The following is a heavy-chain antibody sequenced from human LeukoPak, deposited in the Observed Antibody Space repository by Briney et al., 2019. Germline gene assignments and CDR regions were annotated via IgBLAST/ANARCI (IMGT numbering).Heavy chain of an antibody. V-gene: IGHV1-18*01. CDR2: ISAYNGNT. Sequence: ASVRVSCKASGYTFTSYGISWVRQAPGQGLEWRGWISAYNGNTNYAQKLQGRVTMTTDTSTSTAYMELRSLRSDDTAVYYCAGGKYDSSGYYYIRLDYWGQGTLVTVSS. J-gene: IGHJ4*02. CDR3: AGGKYDSSGYYYIRLDY. CDR1: GYTFTSYG. D-gene: IGHD3-22*01.